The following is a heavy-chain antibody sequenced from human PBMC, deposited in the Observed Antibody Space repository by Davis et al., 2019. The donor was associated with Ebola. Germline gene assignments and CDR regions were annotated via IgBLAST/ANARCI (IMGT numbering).Heavy chain of an antibody. Sequence: GGSLRLSCAASGFTFSSYAMHWVRQAPGKGLEWVSIIWYDASNKYYADSVKGRFIISRDEAKSTLYLQMNSLRVEDTAVYFCARGLGSGYNSHRLFSDFDYWGQGTLVTVSS. J-gene: IGHJ4*02. V-gene: IGHV3-33*08. D-gene: IGHD3-22*01. CDR2: IWYDASNK. CDR1: GFTFSSYA. CDR3: ARGLGSGYNSHRLFSDFDY.